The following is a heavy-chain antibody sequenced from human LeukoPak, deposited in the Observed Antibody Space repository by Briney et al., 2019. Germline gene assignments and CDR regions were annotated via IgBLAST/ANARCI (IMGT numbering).Heavy chain of an antibody. CDR1: GGSISSSSYY. V-gene: IGHV4-39*01. Sequence: SETLSLTCTVSGGSISSSSYYWGWIRQPPGTGLEWIGSIYYSGSTYYNPSLKSRVTISVDTSKNQFSLKLSSVTAADTAVYYCARVITKILSDYFDYWGQGTLVTVSS. CDR3: ARVITKILSDYFDY. D-gene: IGHD3-10*01. CDR2: IYYSGST. J-gene: IGHJ4*02.